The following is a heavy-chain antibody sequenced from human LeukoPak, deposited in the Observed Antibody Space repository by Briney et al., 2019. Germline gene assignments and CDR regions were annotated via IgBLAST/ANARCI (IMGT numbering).Heavy chain of an antibody. CDR2: IYDDNT. J-gene: IGHJ4*02. CDR3: AARKVRGVWFYLDY. Sequence: PGVSLRLSCAASGFTVSVYAMAWVRQAPGKGLEWVSTIYDDNTYYADSVKGRFAISTDNSKNTLYLQMNSLRVEDTAVYFCAARKVRGVWFYLDYWGQGTLVTVSS. CDR1: GFTVSVYA. D-gene: IGHD3-10*01. V-gene: IGHV3-23*01.